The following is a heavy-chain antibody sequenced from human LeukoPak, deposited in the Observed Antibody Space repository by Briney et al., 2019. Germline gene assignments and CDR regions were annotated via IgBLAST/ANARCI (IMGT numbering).Heavy chain of an antibody. CDR3: AIANGGIEAAIDY. CDR2: FYYGGST. D-gene: IGHD6-13*01. CDR1: GGPIGSSRHS. V-gene: IGHV4-39*01. Sequence: SETLSLTCSVSGGPIGSSRHSWVWIRQPPGEGSDWIGIFYYGGSTYYNPSLKSRVTISVDTSETQFSLELSSVTAADTAVYYRAIANGGIEAAIDYWGQGTLVTVSS. J-gene: IGHJ4*02.